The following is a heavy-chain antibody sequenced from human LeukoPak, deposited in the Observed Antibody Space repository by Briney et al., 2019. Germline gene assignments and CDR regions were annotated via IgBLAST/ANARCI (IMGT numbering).Heavy chain of an antibody. V-gene: IGHV3-21*01. CDR2: IISSGNYI. D-gene: IGHD6-13*01. J-gene: IGHJ6*02. Sequence: PGGSLRLSCAASGFTFSTYSMNWVRQAPGKGLEWVSSIISSGNYIYYADSVKGRFTISRDNAKSSLYLQMNSLRAEDTAVYYCARCWPLYGMDVWGQGTTVTVSS. CDR1: GFTFSTYS. CDR3: ARCWPLYGMDV.